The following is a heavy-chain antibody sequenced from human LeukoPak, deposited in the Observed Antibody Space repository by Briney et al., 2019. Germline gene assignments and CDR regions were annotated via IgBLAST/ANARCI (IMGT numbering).Heavy chain of an antibody. Sequence: GGSLRLSCAASGFIFSNYAMHWVRQAPGKGLEWVTFIRYDGSNKHYAESVKGRFTISRDNSKNTLYLQMNSLRAEDTAVYYCAKAIHSSSSGVVDYWGQGTLVTVSS. J-gene: IGHJ4*02. CDR2: IRYDGSNK. D-gene: IGHD6-6*01. CDR3: AKAIHSSSSGVVDY. CDR1: GFIFSNYA. V-gene: IGHV3-30*02.